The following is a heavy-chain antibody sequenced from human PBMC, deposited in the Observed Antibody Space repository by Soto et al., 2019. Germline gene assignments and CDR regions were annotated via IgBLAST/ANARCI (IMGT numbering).Heavy chain of an antibody. Sequence: QVPLVESGGGVVQPGRSLRLSCEASGFTFSSYGMHWVRTAPGKGLEWVAVISYDGSNKYYADSVKGRFPISSDNSKNPLYRQMNSLRAEDTAVCYCAKIPTSSGVDYWGQGTLVTVSS. V-gene: IGHV3-30*18. CDR2: ISYDGSNK. D-gene: IGHD6-19*01. CDR1: GFTFSSYG. CDR3: AKIPTSSGVDY. J-gene: IGHJ4*02.